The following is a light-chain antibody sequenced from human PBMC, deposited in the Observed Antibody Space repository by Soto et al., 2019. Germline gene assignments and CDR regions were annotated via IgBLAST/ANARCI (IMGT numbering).Light chain of an antibody. CDR1: QSVSSSS. Sequence: EIGLTQSPGTLSWSPGERATLSCGASQSVSSSSLAWYQQNPGQAPRLLIYEASSRATGIPDRFSGSGSGTDFTLTISRLEHEDFAVYYCQQYRTFGHGTKVEIK. J-gene: IGKJ1*01. V-gene: IGKV3-20*01. CDR2: EAS. CDR3: QQYRT.